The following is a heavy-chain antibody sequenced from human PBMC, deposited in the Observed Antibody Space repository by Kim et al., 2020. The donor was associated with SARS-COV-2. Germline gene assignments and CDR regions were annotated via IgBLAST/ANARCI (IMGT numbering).Heavy chain of an antibody. D-gene: IGHD2-15*01. V-gene: IGHV4-4*07. Sequence: NPSLIRRVTMSVDTSKTQFSLKLSSVTAADTAVYYCARTHVVSAFDSWGQGTLVTVSS. J-gene: IGHJ5*01. CDR3: ARTHVVSAFDS.